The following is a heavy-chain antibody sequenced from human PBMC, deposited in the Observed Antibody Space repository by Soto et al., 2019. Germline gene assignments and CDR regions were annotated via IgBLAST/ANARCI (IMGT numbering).Heavy chain of an antibody. Sequence: QVQLVQSGAEVEKPGASVKVSCKVSGYTLTELSMHWVRQAPGKGLEWMGGFDPEDGETIYAQKFQGRVTMTEDTSTDTAYMELSSLRSEDTAVYYCATGGDCSGGSCYYYYMDVWGKGTTVTVSS. CDR1: GYTLTELS. D-gene: IGHD2-15*01. CDR3: ATGGDCSGGSCYYYYMDV. J-gene: IGHJ6*03. CDR2: FDPEDGET. V-gene: IGHV1-24*01.